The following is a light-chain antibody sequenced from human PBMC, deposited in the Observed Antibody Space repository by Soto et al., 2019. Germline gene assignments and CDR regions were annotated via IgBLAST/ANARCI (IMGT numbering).Light chain of an antibody. CDR2: DVS. Sequence: QSVLTQPASVSGSPGQSITVSCTGTSRDVGNYNFVSWYQQHPGKAPKVIIYDVSNRPSGVSDRFSASKSGNTASLTISGLQTEDEAVYFCSSYTSGSVLFGGGTK. CDR3: SSYTSGSVL. J-gene: IGLJ3*02. V-gene: IGLV2-14*01. CDR1: SRDVGNYNF.